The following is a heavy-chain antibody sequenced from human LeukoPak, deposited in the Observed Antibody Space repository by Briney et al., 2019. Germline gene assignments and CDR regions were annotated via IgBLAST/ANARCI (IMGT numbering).Heavy chain of an antibody. CDR3: AKDLRLWND. Sequence: GRSLRLSCAASGFTFSSYGMHWVRQAPGKGLEWVSAISGSGGSTYYADSVKGRFTISRDNSKNTLYLQMNSLRAEDTAVYYCAKDLRLWNDWGQGTLVTVSS. V-gene: IGHV3-23*01. D-gene: IGHD1-1*01. J-gene: IGHJ4*02. CDR1: GFTFSSYG. CDR2: ISGSGGST.